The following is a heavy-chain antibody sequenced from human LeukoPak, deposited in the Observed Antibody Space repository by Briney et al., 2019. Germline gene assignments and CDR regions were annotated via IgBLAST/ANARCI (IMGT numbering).Heavy chain of an antibody. J-gene: IGHJ3*02. D-gene: IGHD3-10*01. CDR2: INPNSGGT. CDR1: GYTFTGYY. V-gene: IGHV1-2*04. CDR3: ARGGQYYYGSGTDPHDAFDI. Sequence: ASVKVSCKASGYTFTGYYMHWVRQAPGQGLEWMGWINPNSGGTNYAQKFQGWVTMTRDTSISTAYMELSRLRSDDTAVYYCARGGQYYYGSGTDPHDAFDIWGQGTMVTVSS.